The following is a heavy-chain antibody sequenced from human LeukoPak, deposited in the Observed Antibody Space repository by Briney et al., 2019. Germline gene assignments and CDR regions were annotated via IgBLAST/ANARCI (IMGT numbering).Heavy chain of an antibody. CDR3: ARPLLGHQVAAFAFDI. CDR1: GGASSGYY. V-gene: IGHV4-4*07. D-gene: IGHD2-15*01. J-gene: IGHJ3*02. Sequence: PSETLSLTCTVSGGASSGYYWSWIRQPAGKRLEWSGRFDSSGNTRYNPSLESRVTMSLDTSKNQLSLRLNSVTAADTAVYYCARPLLGHQVAAFAFDIWGQGTMVTVSS. CDR2: FDSSGNT.